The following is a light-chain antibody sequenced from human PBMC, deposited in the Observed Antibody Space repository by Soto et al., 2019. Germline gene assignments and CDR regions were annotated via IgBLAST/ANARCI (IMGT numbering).Light chain of an antibody. J-gene: IGKJ4*01. CDR2: DAT. V-gene: IGKV3-15*01. CDR1: QNIHNH. CDR3: QQYDAWPLT. Sequence: VAQSPATLSVSPWEIFAVSGGASQNIHNHMSWFLQKPGQTPRLLIYDATNRAADVPARFSGSWSGTEFTLTINSLQPEDFAVYYCQQYDAWPLTFGGGTKVDIK.